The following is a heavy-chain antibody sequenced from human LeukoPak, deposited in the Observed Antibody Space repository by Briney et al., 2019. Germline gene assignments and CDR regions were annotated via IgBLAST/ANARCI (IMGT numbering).Heavy chain of an antibody. CDR2: SGTTGGST. CDR3: VRALNYWYFDL. V-gene: IGHV3-23*01. Sequence: GGSLRLSCAASGFTLSSFDVSWVRQAPGKGLEWVSASGTTGGSTYADSVKGRFTISRGNSKSSMFLQMNSLRGEDTAIYYCVRALNYWYFDLWGRGTLVTVSS. J-gene: IGHJ2*01. CDR1: GFTLSSFD.